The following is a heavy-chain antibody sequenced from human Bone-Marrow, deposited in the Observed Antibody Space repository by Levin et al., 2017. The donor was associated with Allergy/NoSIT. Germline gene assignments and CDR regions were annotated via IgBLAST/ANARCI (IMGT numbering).Heavy chain of an antibody. V-gene: IGHV4-31*03. CDR1: GGSISSGGYY. D-gene: IGHD4-23*01. J-gene: IGHJ5*02. CDR3: ARGPTVVTPDWFDP. Sequence: SETLSLTCTVSGGSISSGGYYWSWIRQHPGKGLEWIGYIYYSGSTYYNPSLKSRVTISVDTSKNQFSLKLSSVTAADTAVYYCARGPTVVTPDWFDPWGQGTLVTVSS. CDR2: IYYSGST.